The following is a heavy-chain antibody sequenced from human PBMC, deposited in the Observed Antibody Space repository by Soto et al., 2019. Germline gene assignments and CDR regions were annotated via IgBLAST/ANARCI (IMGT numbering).Heavy chain of an antibody. V-gene: IGHV4-39*02. CDR1: GGLITNTSFY. CDR3: ARLFGPPWFCFWAS. CDR2: IYYSGSA. Sequence: PSETLSLTCSVSGGLITNTSFYWGWIRQPPGKGLEWIGTIYYSGSAYYIPSLKSRVRMSVDTSRNIFSLNLSSVTAADTAVYFCARLFGPPWFCFWASGGGGPRAPVS. D-gene: IGHD3-3*01. J-gene: IGHJ4*02.